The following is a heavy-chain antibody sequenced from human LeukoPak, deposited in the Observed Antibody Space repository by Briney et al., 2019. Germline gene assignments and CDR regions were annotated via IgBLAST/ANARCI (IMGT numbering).Heavy chain of an antibody. Sequence: GGSLRLSCTASGFRFGDYAMSWFRQAPGKGLEWVGFIRRKVYGGTAEYAASVKGRFTISRDDSKSIAYLQMNSLKTEDTAMYYCTIGLLPSFYDSSGYYFDYWGQGTLVAVSS. V-gene: IGHV3-49*03. CDR2: IRRKVYGGTA. J-gene: IGHJ4*02. CDR3: TIGLLPSFYDSSGYYFDY. D-gene: IGHD3-22*01. CDR1: GFRFGDYA.